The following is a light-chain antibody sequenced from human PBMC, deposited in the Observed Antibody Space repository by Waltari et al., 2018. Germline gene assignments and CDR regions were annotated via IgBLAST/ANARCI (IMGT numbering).Light chain of an antibody. Sequence: DIVMTQSPDFLAVYLGERATINCKSSQSLFSTSNSKTYIPWYQQKPGQPPKLLIYWASTRGSGVPDRFSGSGSGTDFTLTISSLQAEDVAVYYCHHYYIPPLTFGQGTRLEIK. V-gene: IGKV4-1*01. CDR2: WAS. CDR3: HHYYIPPLT. J-gene: IGKJ5*01. CDR1: QSLFSTSNSKTY.